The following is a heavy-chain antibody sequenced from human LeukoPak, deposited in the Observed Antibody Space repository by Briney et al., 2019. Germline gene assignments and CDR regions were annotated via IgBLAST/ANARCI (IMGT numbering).Heavy chain of an antibody. CDR3: ARRNDYYDSSGYWPDAFDI. CDR1: GFTFRDYA. CDR2: ISGSGATT. Sequence: GGSLRLSCAASGFTFRDYAMSWVRQAPGKGLEWVSVISGSGATTHYADSVKGRFTISRDNSKNTLYLQMNSLRAEDTAVYYCARRNDYYDSSGYWPDAFDIWGQGTMVTVSS. J-gene: IGHJ3*02. V-gene: IGHV3-23*01. D-gene: IGHD3-22*01.